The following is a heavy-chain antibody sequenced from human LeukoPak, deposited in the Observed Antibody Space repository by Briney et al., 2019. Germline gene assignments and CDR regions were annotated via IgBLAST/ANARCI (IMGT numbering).Heavy chain of an antibody. CDR2: INHSGST. J-gene: IGHJ4*02. Sequence: SETLSLTCAVYGGSFSGYYWSWIRQPPGKGLEWIGEINHSGSTNYNPSLKSRVTISVDTSKSQFSLKLSSVTAADTAVYYCARVTGYPSSRNYYGSGSQLYYFDYWGQGTPVTVSS. V-gene: IGHV4-34*01. CDR1: GGSFSGYY. CDR3: ARVTGYPSSRNYYGSGSQLYYFDY. D-gene: IGHD3-10*01.